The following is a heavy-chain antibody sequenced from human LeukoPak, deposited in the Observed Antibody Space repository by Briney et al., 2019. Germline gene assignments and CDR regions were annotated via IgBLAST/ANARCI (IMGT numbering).Heavy chain of an antibody. D-gene: IGHD3-10*01. Sequence: PGGSLRLSCAASGFTLSKYAMTWVRQAPGKGLEGVSGISGSGGSTYYADSVKGRFTISRDNSKNTLYLQMNNLRAEDTAVYYCAKEVITDYNYYYYMDVWGKGTTVTVSS. V-gene: IGHV3-23*01. J-gene: IGHJ6*03. CDR1: GFTLSKYA. CDR2: ISGSGGST. CDR3: AKEVITDYNYYYYMDV.